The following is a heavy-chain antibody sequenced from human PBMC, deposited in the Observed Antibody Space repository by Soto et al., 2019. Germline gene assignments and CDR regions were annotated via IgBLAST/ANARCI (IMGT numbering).Heavy chain of an antibody. CDR1: GYTFTSYA. Sequence: ASVKVSCKASGYTFTSYAMHWVRQAPGQRLEWMGWINAGNGNTKYSQKFQGRVTMTRDTSITTVYMELSNLSPDDTAVYYCGRGRSGELVIFYWGQGTLVTVSS. V-gene: IGHV1-3*01. J-gene: IGHJ4*02. D-gene: IGHD1-26*01. CDR3: GRGRSGELVIFY. CDR2: INAGNGNT.